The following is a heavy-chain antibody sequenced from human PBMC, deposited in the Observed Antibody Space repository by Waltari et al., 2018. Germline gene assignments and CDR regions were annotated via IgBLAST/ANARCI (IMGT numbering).Heavy chain of an antibody. CDR2: IYYSGST. J-gene: IGHJ3*02. CDR1: GGSISSYY. CDR3: ARDDTYYDSSGYYYHAFDI. D-gene: IGHD3-22*01. Sequence: QVQLQESGPGLVKPSETLSLTCTVSGGSISSYYWSWIRQPPGKGLEWIGYIYYSGSTNYNPPLKSRVTISVDTSKNQFSLKLSSVTAADTAVYYCARDDTYYDSSGYYYHAFDIWCQGTMVTVSS. V-gene: IGHV4-59*01.